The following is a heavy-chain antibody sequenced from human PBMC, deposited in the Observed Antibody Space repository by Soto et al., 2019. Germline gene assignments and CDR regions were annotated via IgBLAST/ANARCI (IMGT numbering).Heavy chain of an antibody. Sequence: GGSLRLSCAASGFTFSSYAMSWVRQAPGKGLEWVSSISGSGGNTHYADSVKGRFTISRDNSKNTLYLQMNSLRAEDTAVYYCANVPQGGYCSGGSCQLRFAQFDYWGQGTLVTVSS. CDR3: ANVPQGGYCSGGSCQLRFAQFDY. V-gene: IGHV3-23*01. CDR1: GFTFSSYA. D-gene: IGHD2-15*01. CDR2: ISGSGGNT. J-gene: IGHJ4*02.